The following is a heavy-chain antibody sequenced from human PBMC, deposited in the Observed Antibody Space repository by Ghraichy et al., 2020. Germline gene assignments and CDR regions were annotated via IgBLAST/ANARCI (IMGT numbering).Heavy chain of an antibody. CDR2: INHSGST. CDR3: HSSGWYSTGMDV. CDR1: GGSFSGYY. J-gene: IGHJ6*02. D-gene: IGHD6-19*01. V-gene: IGHV4-34*01. Sequence: ESLNISCAVYGGSFSGYYWSWIRQPPGKGLEWIGEINHSGSTNYNPSLKSRVTISVDTSKNQFSLKLSSVTAADTAVYYCHSSGWYSTGMDVWGQGTTVTVSS.